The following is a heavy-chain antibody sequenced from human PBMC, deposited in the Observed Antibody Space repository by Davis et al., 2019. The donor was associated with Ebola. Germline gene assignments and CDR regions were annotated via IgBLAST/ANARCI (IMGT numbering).Heavy chain of an antibody. CDR3: ARGRKRNAQWLNFGMDV. Sequence: GGSLRLSCAASGFTFSSYDIHWVRQATGKGLEWVSAIGTAGDSYYPGSVKGRFTISRENGKNSLYLQMNSLRAGDTAVYYCARGRKRNAQWLNFGMDVWGKGTTVTVSS. CDR1: GFTFSSYD. CDR2: IGTAGDS. V-gene: IGHV3-13*01. D-gene: IGHD6-19*01. J-gene: IGHJ6*04.